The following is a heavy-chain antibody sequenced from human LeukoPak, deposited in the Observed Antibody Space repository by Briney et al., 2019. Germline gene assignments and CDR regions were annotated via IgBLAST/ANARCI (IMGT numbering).Heavy chain of an antibody. CDR1: GFTFSSYS. CDR2: ITSSSTI. V-gene: IGHV3-48*02. CDR3: ARTHCGGDCYPNFYY. D-gene: IGHD2-21*02. Sequence: PGGSLRPSCAASGFTFSSYSMNWVRQAPGKGLEWVSYITSSSTIYYADSVKGRFTISRDNAKNSLYLQMNSLRDEDTAVYYCARTHCGGDCYPNFYYWGQGTLVTVSS. J-gene: IGHJ4*02.